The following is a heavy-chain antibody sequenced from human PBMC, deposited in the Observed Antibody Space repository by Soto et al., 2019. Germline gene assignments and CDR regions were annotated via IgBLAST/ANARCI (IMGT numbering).Heavy chain of an antibody. CDR3: VREGHPLFDD. CDR1: GFSFSDYS. J-gene: IGHJ4*02. CDR2: ISSSSSTI. Sequence: GGSLRLSCAASGFSFSDYSMNWVRQAPGKGLEWLSYISSSSSTIYYADSVKGRFTVSRDNPKNSLYLQMNSLRDEDTALYYCVREGHPLFDDWGQGTLVTVSS. V-gene: IGHV3-48*02.